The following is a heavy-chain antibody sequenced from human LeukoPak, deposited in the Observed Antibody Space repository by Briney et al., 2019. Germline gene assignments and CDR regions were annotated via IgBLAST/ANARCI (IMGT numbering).Heavy chain of an antibody. V-gene: IGHV3-23*01. CDR2: ISHSDDST. CDR1: GFLFHVYT. Sequence: GGSLRLSCRTSGFLFHVYTMTWVRQTPGTGQERISSISHSDDSTYYADPVKGRFTISRDNSKDTVYLQMNSLRVDDTALYHCAKSYDTSTSPDHWGQGILVSVSS. CDR3: AKSYDTSTSPDH. J-gene: IGHJ5*02. D-gene: IGHD3-3*01.